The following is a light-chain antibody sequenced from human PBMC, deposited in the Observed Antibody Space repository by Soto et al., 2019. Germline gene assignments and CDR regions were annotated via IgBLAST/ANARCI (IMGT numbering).Light chain of an antibody. CDR3: QQYDTSGT. CDR1: QSVSSSY. J-gene: IGKJ1*01. CDR2: GAS. V-gene: IGKV3-20*01. Sequence: TQSPVTLSVSTGERATLSCRASQSVSSSYLAWYQQKPGQAPRLLIYGASSRATGIPDRFSGSGSGTDFTLTISRLEPEDFAVYYCQQYDTSGTFGQGTKVDI.